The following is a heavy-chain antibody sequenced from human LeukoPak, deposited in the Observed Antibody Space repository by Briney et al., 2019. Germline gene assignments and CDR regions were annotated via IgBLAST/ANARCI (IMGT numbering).Heavy chain of an antibody. CDR1: GFTFRNYA. Sequence: GGSLRLSCAASGFTFRNYAMSWVRQAPGKGLVWVSRINSDGSSTTYADSVKGRSSISRDNAKNTLYLHLNSLRAEDTGVYYCARAVRAHPPADFWGQGTLVTVSS. V-gene: IGHV3-74*01. J-gene: IGHJ4*02. CDR2: INSDGSST. CDR3: ARAVRAHPPADF. D-gene: IGHD3-3*01.